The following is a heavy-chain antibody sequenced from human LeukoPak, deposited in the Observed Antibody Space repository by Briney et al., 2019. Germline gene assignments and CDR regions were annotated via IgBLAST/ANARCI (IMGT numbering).Heavy chain of an antibody. Sequence: GGSLRLSCAASGFTVGAKYMNWVRQAPGKGLEWVSVIYSGGSTYYADSVKGRFTISRDNSKNTLYLQMNSLRADDTAVYYCARDPDSSSGKYFDYWGQGTLVTVSS. J-gene: IGHJ4*02. V-gene: IGHV3-53*01. CDR3: ARDPDSSSGKYFDY. D-gene: IGHD6-13*01. CDR1: GFTVGAKY. CDR2: IYSGGST.